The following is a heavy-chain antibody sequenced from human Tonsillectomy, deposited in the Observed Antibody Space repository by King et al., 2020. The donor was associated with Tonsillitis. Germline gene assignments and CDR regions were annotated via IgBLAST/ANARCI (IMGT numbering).Heavy chain of an antibody. Sequence: VQLVESGGGLVQPGGSLRLSCSASGFTFSNYAMHWVRQAPGKGLEHVSAINSNGGSTYYADSVKGRFTISRDNSKHTLYLQMSSLRVEDTAVYYCVKDPGDFGVVRSAFHIWGQGTMVTVSS. J-gene: IGHJ3*02. CDR3: VKDPGDFGVVRSAFHI. V-gene: IGHV3-64D*06. CDR1: GFTFSNYA. CDR2: INSNGGST. D-gene: IGHD3-3*01.